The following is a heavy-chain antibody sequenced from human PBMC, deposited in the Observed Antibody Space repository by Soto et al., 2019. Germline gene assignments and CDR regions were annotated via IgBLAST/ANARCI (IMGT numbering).Heavy chain of an antibody. V-gene: IGHV4-59*01. CDR3: ASRWGGTFDY. Sequence: QVQLQESGPGLVKPSETLSLTCTVSGVSISSYYWSWIRPPPGKGLEWIGYVYYSGSTNFNPSLKSRVTMSVDTSKLPFSRELSSVTSDDTAVYYCASRWGGTFDYWGQGTLVTVSS. D-gene: IGHD2-21*01. CDR2: VYYSGST. J-gene: IGHJ4*02. CDR1: GVSISSYY.